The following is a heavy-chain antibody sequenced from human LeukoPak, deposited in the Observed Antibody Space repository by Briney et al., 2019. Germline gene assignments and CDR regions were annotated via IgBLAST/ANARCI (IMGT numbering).Heavy chain of an antibody. CDR3: ASRIAVAQIDY. CDR1: GFTFSDYY. V-gene: IGHV3-11*01. CDR2: ISSSGSTI. D-gene: IGHD6-19*01. J-gene: IGHJ4*02. Sequence: PGGSLRLSCAASGFTFSDYYMSWIRQAPGQGLEWGSYISSSGSTIYYADSVKGRFTISRDNAKNSLYLQMNSLRAEDTAVYYCASRIAVAQIDYWGQGTLVTVSS.